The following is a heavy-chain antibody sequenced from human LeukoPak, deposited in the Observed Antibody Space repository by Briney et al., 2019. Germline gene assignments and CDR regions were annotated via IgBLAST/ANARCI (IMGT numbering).Heavy chain of an antibody. CDR1: GGSLSGYY. D-gene: IGHD6-6*01. V-gene: IGHV4-34*01. CDR2: INHSGTT. J-gene: IGHJ4*02. Sequence: PSETLSLTCAVSGGSLSGYYCNWIRQNPGKGLEWIGEINHSGTTNFDPSLRGRVAISVDRSNNQCSLRLTSVTAADTAVYYCARDPCSSFGCPLRYWGQGTQVTVSS. CDR3: ARDPCSSFGCPLRY.